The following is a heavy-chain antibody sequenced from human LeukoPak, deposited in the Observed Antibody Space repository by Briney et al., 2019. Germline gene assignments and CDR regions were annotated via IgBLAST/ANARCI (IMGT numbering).Heavy chain of an antibody. CDR3: ARDRSQEFDP. Sequence: PTGRSLRLSCAASRFTFRNYAMHWVRQAPGKGLEWVAVISSDGTNKDYADSVKGRFSISRDNSKNTLYLQMNRLRADDTAVYYCARDRSQEFDPWGQGTLVTVSS. V-gene: IGHV3-30*04. CDR1: RFTFRNYA. D-gene: IGHD3-10*01. J-gene: IGHJ5*02. CDR2: ISSDGTNK.